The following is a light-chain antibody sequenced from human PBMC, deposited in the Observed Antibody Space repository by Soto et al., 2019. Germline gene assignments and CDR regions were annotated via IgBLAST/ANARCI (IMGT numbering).Light chain of an antibody. CDR2: DAS. V-gene: IGKV1-33*01. J-gene: IGKJ4*01. Sequence: DIQMTQCPSSLSASVGDRVTITCRASQGISTYLNWYQQKPGKAPKLLIYDASNLETGVPSRFSGSGSGTDFTFTISSLQPEDIATYYCQQYDNLPLTFGGGTKVDIK. CDR1: QGISTY. CDR3: QQYDNLPLT.